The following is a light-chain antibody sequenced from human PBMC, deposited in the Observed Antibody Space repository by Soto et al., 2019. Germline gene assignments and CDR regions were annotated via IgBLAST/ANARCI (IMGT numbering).Light chain of an antibody. V-gene: IGKV1-39*01. CDR2: DAT. Sequence: DIQMTQSPSSLSASVGDRVTITCRASQTITTYLNWYQQIPGKAPKLLMYDATSLQSGVPSRFSGSGSGTHFTLTISSLQPEDSATYYCQQSYSTPMYTFGQGTKVEIK. J-gene: IGKJ2*01. CDR1: QTITTY. CDR3: QQSYSTPMYT.